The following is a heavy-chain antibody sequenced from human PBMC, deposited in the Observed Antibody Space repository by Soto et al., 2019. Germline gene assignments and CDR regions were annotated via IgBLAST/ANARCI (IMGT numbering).Heavy chain of an antibody. CDR3: ASRSYYYYYYGMDV. J-gene: IGHJ6*02. Sequence: ASVKVSCKASGCTFTGYYMHWVRQAPGQGLEWMGWINPNSGGTNYAQKFQGRVTMTRDTSISTAYMELSRLRSDDTAVYYCASRSYYYYYYGMDVWGQGTTVTVSS. CDR2: INPNSGGT. CDR1: GCTFTGYY. V-gene: IGHV1-2*02.